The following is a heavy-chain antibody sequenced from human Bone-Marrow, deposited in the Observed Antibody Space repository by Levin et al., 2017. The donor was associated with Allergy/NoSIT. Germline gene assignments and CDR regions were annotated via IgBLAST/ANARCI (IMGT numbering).Heavy chain of an antibody. CDR2: INHSGGT. CDR1: GGSFGGHF. V-gene: IGHV4-34*01. CDR3: ATISAPNWHYLS. D-gene: IGHD1-7*01. J-gene: IGHJ5*02. Sequence: SETLSLTCAVYGGSFGGHFWSWIRQPPGRGLEWIGEINHSGGTNYNPSLKSRVTMSIDTSKNQFSLRLSSVTAADTAVYYCATISAPNWHYLSWGQGTLVTVSS.